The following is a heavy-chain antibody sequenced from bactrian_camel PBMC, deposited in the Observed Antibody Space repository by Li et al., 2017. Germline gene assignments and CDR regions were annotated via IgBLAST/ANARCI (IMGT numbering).Heavy chain of an antibody. CDR2: ADSGGTT. D-gene: IGHD2*01. CDR3: AAGCPIWTGLLSGD. CDR1: GYTYKYAC. Sequence: HVQLVESGGGSVQAGGSLRVSCTASGYTYKYACMAWFRQAPGKERERVAAADSGGTTTYADSVTGRFTISKDNTKNTLTLQMNSLKPEDTAMYYCAAGCPIWTGLLSGDWGQGTQVTVS. V-gene: IGHV3S53*01. J-gene: IGHJ4*01.